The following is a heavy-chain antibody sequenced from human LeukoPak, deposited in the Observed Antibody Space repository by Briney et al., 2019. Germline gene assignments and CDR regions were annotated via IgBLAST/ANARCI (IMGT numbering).Heavy chain of an antibody. J-gene: IGHJ4*02. D-gene: IGHD6-19*01. CDR1: GFTFSSYG. CDR2: ISYDGTNK. V-gene: IGHV3-30*03. CDR3: ARGSSGWLRF. Sequence: GGSLRLSCAASGFTFSSYGMHWVRQAPGKGLEWVAVISYDGTNKYYADSVKGRFTISRDNSKNTLYLQMNSLRAEDTAVYYCARGSSGWLRFWGQGTLVTVSS.